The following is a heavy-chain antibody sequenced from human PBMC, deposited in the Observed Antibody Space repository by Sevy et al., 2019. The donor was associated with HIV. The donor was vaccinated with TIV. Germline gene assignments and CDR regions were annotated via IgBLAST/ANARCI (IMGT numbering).Heavy chain of an antibody. CDR2: IYSGGST. J-gene: IGHJ6*02. V-gene: IGHV3-66*01. CDR1: GFTVSSNY. CDR3: ASVREASGSAQGYYYGMDV. Sequence: GGSLRLSCAASGFTVSSNYRSWVRQAPGKGLEWVSVIYSGGSTYYADSVKGRFTISRDNSKNTLYLQMNSLRAEDTAVYYCASVREASGSAQGYYYGMDVWGQGTTVTVSS. D-gene: IGHD3-10*01.